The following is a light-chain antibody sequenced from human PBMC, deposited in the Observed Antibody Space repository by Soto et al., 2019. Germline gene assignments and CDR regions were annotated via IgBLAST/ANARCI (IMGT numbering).Light chain of an antibody. Sequence: EIVLTQSPATLSLSPGERATLSCRASQSLSSYLAWYQQKRGQAPRLLLYDASKRATGIPARFSGSGSGTDFTLSISSLEPEDFAVYYCQQRSDWRLTFGGGTKVESK. CDR3: QQRSDWRLT. V-gene: IGKV3-11*01. CDR1: QSLSSY. CDR2: DAS. J-gene: IGKJ4*01.